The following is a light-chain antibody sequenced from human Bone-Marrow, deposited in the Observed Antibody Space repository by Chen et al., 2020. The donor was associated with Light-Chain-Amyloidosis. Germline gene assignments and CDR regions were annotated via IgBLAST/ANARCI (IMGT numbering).Light chain of an antibody. Sequence: SYELTQPPSVSVSPGQTARITCSGDDLPTKYAYWYQQKPGQAPVLVIHRDTERPSGISERCSGSSSGTTATLTISGVQAEDEADYHGQSADSSGTYEVIFGGGTKLTVL. CDR2: RDT. CDR3: QSADSSGTYEVI. J-gene: IGLJ2*01. V-gene: IGLV3-25*03. CDR1: DLPTKY.